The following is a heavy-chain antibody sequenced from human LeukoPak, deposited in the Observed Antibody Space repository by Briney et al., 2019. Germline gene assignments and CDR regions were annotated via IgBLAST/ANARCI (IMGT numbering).Heavy chain of an antibody. J-gene: IGHJ6*03. CDR2: IYYSGST. Sequence: PGGSLRLSCAASGFTFSNAYMSWVRQSPGKGLEWIGSIYYSGSTYYNPSLKSRVTISVDTSKNQFSLKLSSVTAADTAVYYCASVLYYDFWSGYRAGGYYYYMDVWGKGTTVTVSS. CDR1: GFTFSNAY. D-gene: IGHD3-3*01. CDR3: ASVLYYDFWSGYRAGGYYYYMDV. V-gene: IGHV4-59*05.